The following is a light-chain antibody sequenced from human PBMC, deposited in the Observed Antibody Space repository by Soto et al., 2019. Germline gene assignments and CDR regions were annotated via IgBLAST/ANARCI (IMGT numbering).Light chain of an antibody. V-gene: IGLV1-44*01. CDR3: SSYASTSTLVV. J-gene: IGLJ2*01. CDR1: SSNIGSNT. CDR2: SNN. Sequence: QSVLTQPPSASGTPGLRVTISCSGSSSNIGSNTVHWYQQLPRTAPKLLIYSNNLRPSGVPDRFSGSKSGTSASLAISGLQSEDEADYFCSSYASTSTLVVFGGGTKVTVL.